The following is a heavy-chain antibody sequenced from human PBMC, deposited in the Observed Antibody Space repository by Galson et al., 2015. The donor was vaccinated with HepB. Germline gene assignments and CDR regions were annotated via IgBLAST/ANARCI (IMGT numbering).Heavy chain of an antibody. V-gene: IGHV1-2*04. CDR2: INPNSGGT. D-gene: IGHD3-10*01. J-gene: IGHJ6*02. Sequence: SVKVSCKASGYTFTGYYMHWVRQAPGQGLEWMGWINPNSGGTNYAQKFQGWVTMTRDTSISTAYMELRSLRSDDTAVYYCARGPGKLLWFGELSLYYYYGMDVWGQGTTVTVSS. CDR1: GYTFTGYY. CDR3: ARGPGKLLWFGELSLYYYYGMDV.